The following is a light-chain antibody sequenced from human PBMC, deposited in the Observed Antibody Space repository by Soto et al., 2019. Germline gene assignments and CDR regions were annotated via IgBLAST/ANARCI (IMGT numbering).Light chain of an antibody. CDR2: GAS. J-gene: IGKJ5*01. Sequence: EIVMTQSPSTLSVSSGGRAALSCSXXQSVSSNLAWYQQKPGQAPRLLXYGASSRVTGIPARFSGSGSGTQFTLTISSLQSEDFAVYYCQQYNNWPPGITFGQGTRLEIK. V-gene: IGKV3D-15*01. CDR1: QSVSSN. CDR3: QQYNNWPPGIT.